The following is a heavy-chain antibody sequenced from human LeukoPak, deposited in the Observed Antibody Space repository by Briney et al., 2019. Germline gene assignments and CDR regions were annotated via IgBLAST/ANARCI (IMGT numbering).Heavy chain of an antibody. Sequence: GSLRLSCAASGFTFSNYAMSWVRQAPGKGLEWVSGISGSGTSTYYADSVKGRFTISRDKSKNTLYLQMNSLRAEDTAVYYCVKGSIGDILTYYYLNYWGQGTLATVSS. D-gene: IGHD3-9*01. J-gene: IGHJ4*02. CDR3: VKGSIGDILTYYYLNY. CDR2: ISGSGTST. V-gene: IGHV3-23*01. CDR1: GFTFSNYA.